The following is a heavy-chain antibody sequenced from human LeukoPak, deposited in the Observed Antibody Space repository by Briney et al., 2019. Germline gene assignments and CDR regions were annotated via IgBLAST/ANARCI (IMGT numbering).Heavy chain of an antibody. CDR3: ARAGEDYDILTGYAGYYFDY. V-gene: IGHV3-66*02. D-gene: IGHD3-9*01. Sequence: PGGSLRLSCAASGFTVSTNYMRWVRQAPGKGLEWVSVIYSGGSTYYADSVKGRFTISRDNSKSTLYLQMNSLRVEDTAVYYCARAGEDYDILTGYAGYYFDYWGQGTLVTVSS. J-gene: IGHJ4*02. CDR2: IYSGGST. CDR1: GFTVSTNY.